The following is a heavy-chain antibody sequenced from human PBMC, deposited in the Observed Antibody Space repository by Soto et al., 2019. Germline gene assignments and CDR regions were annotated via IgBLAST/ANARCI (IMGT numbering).Heavy chain of an antibody. D-gene: IGHD6-19*01. Sequence: QVQLVESGGGLVKPGGSLRLSCAASGFSISDYYMTWIRQAPGKGLEWVSYISSSGSTIYYADSVKGRFTISRDNAKNSLYLQVNSQRAEDTAVYYCARDPGIGVAGTAGWFDPWGQGTLVTVSS. J-gene: IGHJ5*02. CDR3: ARDPGIGVAGTAGWFDP. CDR1: GFSISDYY. CDR2: ISSSGSTI. V-gene: IGHV3-11*01.